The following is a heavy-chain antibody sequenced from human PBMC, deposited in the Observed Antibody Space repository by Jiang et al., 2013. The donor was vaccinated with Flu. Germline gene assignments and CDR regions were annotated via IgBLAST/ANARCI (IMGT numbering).Heavy chain of an antibody. V-gene: IGHV3-23*01. CDR1: GFTFSTYA. Sequence: QLLESGGGLVQPGGSLRLSCAASGFTFSTYAMSWVRQAPGKGLEWVSAISGGGDSTYYADSVKGRFTISRDNSQNTVFLQIHSLRADDTALYYCARERWLVRDFDYWGQGTLVTVSS. D-gene: IGHD6-19*01. J-gene: IGHJ4*02. CDR3: ARERWLVRDFDY. CDR2: ISGGGDST.